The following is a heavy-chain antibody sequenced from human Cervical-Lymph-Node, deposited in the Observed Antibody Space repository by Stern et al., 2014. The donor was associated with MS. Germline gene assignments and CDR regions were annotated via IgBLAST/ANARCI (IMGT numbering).Heavy chain of an antibody. Sequence: EVQLLESGGDLVQPGGSVRLSCSASGFSFRIHAMSWVRQAPGKGLEWVSGVSGLSGSAHYADSVKGRFTISRDNSENTLFLQMNSLRAEDTAIYYCARQNSVGTISRSGMDVWGQGTTVIVSS. CDR2: VSGLSGSA. J-gene: IGHJ6*02. CDR3: ARQNSVGTISRSGMDV. D-gene: IGHD5-12*01. V-gene: IGHV3-23*01. CDR1: GFSFRIHA.